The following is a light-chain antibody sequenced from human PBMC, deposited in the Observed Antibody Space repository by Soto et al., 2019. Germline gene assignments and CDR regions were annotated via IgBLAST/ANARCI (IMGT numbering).Light chain of an antibody. J-gene: IGKJ4*01. CDR2: AAS. Sequence: DIQMSQSPSSLSASVGDKVTITCRASQSISNNLNWYQQKPGKAPRLLIYAASSLQSGVPSRFSGSGSGTDFTLVINSLQPEDFTTYYCQQSYRTPLTFGGGTRWISN. V-gene: IGKV1-39*01. CDR3: QQSYRTPLT. CDR1: QSISNN.